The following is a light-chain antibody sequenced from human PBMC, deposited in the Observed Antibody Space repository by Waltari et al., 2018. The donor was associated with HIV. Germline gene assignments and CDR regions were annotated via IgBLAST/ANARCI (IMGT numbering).Light chain of an antibody. Sequence: ENVMTQSPATLSVSPGERVTFTCRASQNVNKNVACYQQKPGQAPRLLISDASSRATGVPATFSGSGSGTDFTLTISSLQSEDFAVYFCQQYANWPFTFGQGTRLEIK. CDR1: QNVNKN. CDR2: DAS. V-gene: IGKV3-15*01. CDR3: QQYANWPFT. J-gene: IGKJ5*01.